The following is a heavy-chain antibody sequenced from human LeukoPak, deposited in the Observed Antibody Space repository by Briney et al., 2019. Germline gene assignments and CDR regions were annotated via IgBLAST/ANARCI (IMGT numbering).Heavy chain of an antibody. V-gene: IGHV4-59*01. CDR3: TREGPPVHYTGYDY. CDR1: GGSISSYY. J-gene: IGHJ4*02. Sequence: SETLSLTCTVSGGSISSYYWSWIRQPPGKGLEWIGYIYYSGTTNYNPSLKSRVTVSVDTSKNQVSLKLTSVTAADSAVYYCTREGPPVHYTGYDYWGQGTLVTVSS. D-gene: IGHD2-8*02. CDR2: IYYSGTT.